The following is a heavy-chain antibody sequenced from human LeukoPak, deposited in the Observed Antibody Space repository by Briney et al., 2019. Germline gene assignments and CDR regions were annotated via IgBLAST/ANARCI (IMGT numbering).Heavy chain of an antibody. CDR3: ARGPIFGVVIPYYFDY. Sequence: SETLSLTCTVSGGSISSTNYYWGWIRQPPGKGLEWIGSIYYGGSTYYNPSLKSRVTISVDTSKNQFSLRLSSVTAADTAVYYCARGPIFGVVIPYYFDYWGQGTLVTVSS. J-gene: IGHJ4*02. CDR2: IYYGGST. D-gene: IGHD3-3*01. CDR1: GGSISSTNYY. V-gene: IGHV4-39*01.